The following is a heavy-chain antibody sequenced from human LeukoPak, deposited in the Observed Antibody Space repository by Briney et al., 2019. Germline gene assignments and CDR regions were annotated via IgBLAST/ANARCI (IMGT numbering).Heavy chain of an antibody. Sequence: SQTLSLTCTVSGGSISSGGYYWSWIRQPPGKGLEWIGYIYHSGSTCYNPSLKSRVTISVDRSKNQFSLKLSSVTAANTAVYYCARVHYYDSSGSNGPYYYYGMDVWGQGTTVTVSS. CDR1: GGSISSGGYY. J-gene: IGHJ6*02. V-gene: IGHV4-30-2*01. D-gene: IGHD3-22*01. CDR3: ARVHYYDSSGSNGPYYYYGMDV. CDR2: IYHSGST.